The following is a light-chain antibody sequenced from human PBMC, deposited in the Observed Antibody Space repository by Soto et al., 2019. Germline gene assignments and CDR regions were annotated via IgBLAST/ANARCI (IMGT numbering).Light chain of an antibody. V-gene: IGKV1-5*03. Sequence: DIQMTQSPSTLSASVGDRVTITCRASQSISDSLAWYQQKPGKAPKLLIYEASNLKSGDPSRFSGSGSGKEYTLTISSLQPDDFASYYCQQYNGYWTFGQGTKVEIK. CDR2: EAS. CDR3: QQYNGYWT. CDR1: QSISDS. J-gene: IGKJ1*01.